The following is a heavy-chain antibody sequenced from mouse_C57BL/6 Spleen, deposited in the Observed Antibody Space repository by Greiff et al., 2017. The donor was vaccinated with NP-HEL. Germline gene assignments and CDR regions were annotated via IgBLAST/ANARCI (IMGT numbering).Heavy chain of an antibody. Sequence: VQLQQPGAELVKPGASVKMSCKASGYTFTSYWITWVKQRPGQGLEWIGDIYPGSGSTNYNEKFKSKATLTVDTSSSSAYMQLSSLTSEDSAVYYCARGGYDGYPYYAMDYWGQGTSVTVSS. CDR3: ARGGYDGYPYYAMDY. CDR1: GYTFTSYW. D-gene: IGHD2-3*01. V-gene: IGHV1-55*01. CDR2: IYPGSGST. J-gene: IGHJ4*01.